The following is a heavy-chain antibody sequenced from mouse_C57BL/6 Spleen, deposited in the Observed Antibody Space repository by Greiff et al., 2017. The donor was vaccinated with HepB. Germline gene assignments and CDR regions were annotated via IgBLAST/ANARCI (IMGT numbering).Heavy chain of an antibody. CDR2: INPGSGGT. V-gene: IGHV1-54*01. Sequence: QVQLKESGAELVRPGTSVKVSCKASGYAFTNYLIEWVKQRPGQGLEWIGVINPGSGGTNYNEKFKGKATLTADKSSSTAYMQLSSLTSEDSAVYFCAREGGNYEFAYWGQGTLVTVSA. J-gene: IGHJ3*01. D-gene: IGHD2-1*01. CDR1: GYAFTNYL. CDR3: AREGGNYEFAY.